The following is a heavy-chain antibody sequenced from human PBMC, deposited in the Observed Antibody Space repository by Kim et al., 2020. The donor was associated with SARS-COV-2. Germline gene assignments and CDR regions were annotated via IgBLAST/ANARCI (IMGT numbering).Heavy chain of an antibody. D-gene: IGHD3-22*01. CDR3: AGGYYYYYNYGMDV. J-gene: IGHJ6*02. Sequence: ADTGKGRFTISRDKAKNSLYLQMNILRDEDTAVYYCAGGYYYYYNYGMDVWGQGTTVTVSS. V-gene: IGHV3-48*02.